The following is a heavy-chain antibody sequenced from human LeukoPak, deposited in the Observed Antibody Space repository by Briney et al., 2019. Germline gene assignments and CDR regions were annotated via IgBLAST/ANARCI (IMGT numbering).Heavy chain of an antibody. CDR2: ISGSGSST. CDR3: ANVRYSDWYYFDH. V-gene: IGHV3-23*01. Sequence: SGGSLRLSCAASGFTFSTYAMNWVRQAPGKGLDWVSGISGSGSSTYYADSVKGRFTISRDNSKNTLYLQMNSLRAEDTAVYYCANVRYSDWYYFDHWGQGALVTVSS. J-gene: IGHJ4*02. CDR1: GFTFSTYA. D-gene: IGHD3-9*01.